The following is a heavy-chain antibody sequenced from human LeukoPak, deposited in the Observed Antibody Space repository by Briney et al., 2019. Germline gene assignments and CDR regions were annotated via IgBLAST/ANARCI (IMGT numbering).Heavy chain of an antibody. V-gene: IGHV1-18*01. CDR3: ARGASSSGWYLAYYYYMDV. Sequence: ASVKVSCKASGYTFTSYDINWVRQATGQGLEWMGWISAYNGNTNYAQKLQGRVTMTTDTSTSTAYMELRSLRSDDTAVYYCARGASSSGWYLAYYYYMDVWGKGTTVTVSS. CDR1: GYTFTSYD. D-gene: IGHD6-19*01. J-gene: IGHJ6*03. CDR2: ISAYNGNT.